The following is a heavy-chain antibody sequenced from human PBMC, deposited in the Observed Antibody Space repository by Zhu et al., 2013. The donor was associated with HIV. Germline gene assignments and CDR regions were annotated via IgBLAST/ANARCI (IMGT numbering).Heavy chain of an antibody. V-gene: IGHV4-59*01. CDR3: ARDHKYCSGGSCYSGKRAFDI. D-gene: IGHD2-15*01. J-gene: IGHJ3*02. Sequence: QVQLQESGPGLVKPSETLSLTCTVSGGSISSYYWSWIRQPPGKGLEWIGYIYYSGSTNYNPSLKSRVTISVDTSKNQFSLKLSSVTAADTAVYYCARDHKYCSGGSCYSGKRAFDIWGQGTMVTSLQ. CDR1: GGSISSYY. CDR2: IYYSGST.